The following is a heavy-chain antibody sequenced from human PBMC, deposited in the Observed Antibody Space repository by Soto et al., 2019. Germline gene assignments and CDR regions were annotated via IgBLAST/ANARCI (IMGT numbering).Heavy chain of an antibody. CDR2: IIPIFGTA. V-gene: IGHV1-69*13. Sequence: ASVKVSCKASGGTFSSYAISWVRQAPGQGLEWMGGIIPIFGTANYAQKFQGRVTITADESTSTAYMELSSLRSEDTAVYYCASRANDFWSGYYREGGAFDIWGQGTMVTVSS. CDR3: ASRANDFWSGYYREGGAFDI. CDR1: GGTFSSYA. J-gene: IGHJ3*02. D-gene: IGHD3-3*01.